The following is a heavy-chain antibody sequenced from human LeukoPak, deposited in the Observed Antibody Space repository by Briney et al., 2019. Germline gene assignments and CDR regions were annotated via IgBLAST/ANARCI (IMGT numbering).Heavy chain of an antibody. V-gene: IGHV3-23*01. CDR1: GFSFGSYS. J-gene: IGHJ6*03. Sequence: GGSLRLSCAASGFSFGSYSMNWVRQAPGKGLEWVSAISGSGGSTYYADSVKGRFTISRDNSKNTLYLQMNSLRAEDTAVYYCAKEVEYQLTFYYYYYMDVWGKGTTVTVSS. D-gene: IGHD2-2*01. CDR3: AKEVEYQLTFYYYYYMDV. CDR2: ISGSGGST.